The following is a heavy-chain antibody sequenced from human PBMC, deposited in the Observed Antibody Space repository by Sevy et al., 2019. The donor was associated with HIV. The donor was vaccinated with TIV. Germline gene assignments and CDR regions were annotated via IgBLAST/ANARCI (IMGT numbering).Heavy chain of an antibody. D-gene: IGHD1-1*01. CDR3: ARGARGTLPSYYYYPMDV. Sequence: GESLKISCKGSGYRCTDDWIVWVRQMPGKGLEWMGIIYPGDSDSTYSPSFQGQVAISVDKSISTAYLQWRSLKASDTAIFYCARGARGTLPSYYYYPMDVWGQGTTVTVSS. J-gene: IGHJ6*02. V-gene: IGHV5-51*01. CDR2: IYPGDSDS. CDR1: GYRCTDDW.